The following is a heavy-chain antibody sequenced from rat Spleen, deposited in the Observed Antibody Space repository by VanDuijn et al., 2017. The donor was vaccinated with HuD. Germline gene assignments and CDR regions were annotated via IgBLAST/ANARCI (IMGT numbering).Heavy chain of an antibody. D-gene: IGHD1-4*01. CDR1: GFTLSIYG. CDR3: ARETGYNSYFDY. CDR2: IGTGGGNT. J-gene: IGHJ2*01. Sequence: EVQVVDHGGGLEQPGRSLKLSCAPSGFTLSIYGLAWVRQAPTKGLEWVASIGTGGGNTYYRDSVKGRFTISRDNAKNTLYLQMDSLRSEDTATYYCARETGYNSYFDYWGQGVMVTVSS. V-gene: IGHV5S13*01.